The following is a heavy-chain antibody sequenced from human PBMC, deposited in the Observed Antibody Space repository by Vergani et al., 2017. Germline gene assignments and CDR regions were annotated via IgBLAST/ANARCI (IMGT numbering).Heavy chain of an antibody. D-gene: IGHD5-24*01. V-gene: IGHV3-48*03. CDR3: ARDEMSDYYYGMDV. Sequence: EVQLVESGGGLVQPGGSLRLSCAASGFTFSSYEMNWVRQAPGKGLEWVSYISSSGSTIYYADSVKGRFTISRDNAKNSLYLQMNSLRAEDTAVYYCARDEMSDYYYGMDVWGQGTTVTVSS. J-gene: IGHJ6*02. CDR1: GFTFSSYE. CDR2: ISSSGSTI.